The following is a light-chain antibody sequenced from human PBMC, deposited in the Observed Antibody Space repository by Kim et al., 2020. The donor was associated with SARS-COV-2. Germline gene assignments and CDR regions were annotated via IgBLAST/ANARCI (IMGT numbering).Light chain of an antibody. V-gene: IGKV3-15*01. J-gene: IGKJ4*01. Sequence: EIVMTQSPATLSVSPGERATLSCRASQSVASNLAWYQQKPGQAPRLLIYGASTRATGIPARFSGSGSGTEFTLTISSLQSEDFAVYHCQQYDNWFLTFGGGTKVDIK. CDR2: GAS. CDR3: QQYDNWFLT. CDR1: QSVASN.